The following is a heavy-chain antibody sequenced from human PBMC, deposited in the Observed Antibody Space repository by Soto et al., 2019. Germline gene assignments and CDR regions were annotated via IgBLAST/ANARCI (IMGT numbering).Heavy chain of an antibody. Sequence: GGSLRLSCAASGFTFSDYGMHWFRQAPGKGLEWVASISYDEGYTYYAASVLGRFTISRDNSKTTLYLQMTSLRAEDTAGYYCATFIPYTTARVYHDYWGQGTLVTVSS. CDR3: ATFIPYTTARVYHDY. J-gene: IGHJ4*02. V-gene: IGHV3-30*02. CDR2: ISYDEGYT. CDR1: GFTFSDYG. D-gene: IGHD1-1*01.